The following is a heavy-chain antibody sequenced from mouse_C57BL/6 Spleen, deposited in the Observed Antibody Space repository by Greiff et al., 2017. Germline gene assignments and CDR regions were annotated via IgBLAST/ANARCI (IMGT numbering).Heavy chain of an antibody. CDR1: GYTFTSYW. V-gene: IGHV1-52*01. CDR3: ARDDYASMDY. CDR2: IDPSDSET. J-gene: IGHJ4*01. Sequence: VQLQQSGAELVRPGSSVKLSCKASGYTFTSYWMHWVKQRPIQGLEWIGNIDPSDSETHYNQKFKDKATLTVDKSSSTAYMQLSSLTSEDSAVYDCARDDYASMDYWGQGTSVTVSS. D-gene: IGHD2-4*01.